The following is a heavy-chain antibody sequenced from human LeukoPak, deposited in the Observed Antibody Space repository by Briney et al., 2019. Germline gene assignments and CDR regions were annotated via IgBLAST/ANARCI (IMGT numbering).Heavy chain of an antibody. Sequence: SETLSLTCAVSDDSFSSHYWTWIRQPPRKGLEWIGYISYIGSTNYNPSLKSRVTISIDTSKNQFSLKLSSVTAADTAVYYCARDLVTVTKGFDIWGQGTMVSVSS. J-gene: IGHJ3*02. CDR3: ARDLVTVTKGFDI. CDR1: DDSFSSHY. V-gene: IGHV4-59*11. D-gene: IGHD4-17*01. CDR2: ISYIGST.